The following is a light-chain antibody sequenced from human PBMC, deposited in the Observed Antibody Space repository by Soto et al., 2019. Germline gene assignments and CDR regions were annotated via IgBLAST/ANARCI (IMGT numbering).Light chain of an antibody. J-gene: IGKJ1*01. V-gene: IGKV1-5*03. Sequence: IQMTQSPSSVSASVGDRVTIPCRASQGIISWLAWYQQKKGKPPKWLIYLASRLGTGVPSRFSGSRSGKEFTLTISGRQPDDFATYYCQQYNSYSVTFGQGTKVDIK. CDR3: QQYNSYSVT. CDR1: QGIISW. CDR2: LAS.